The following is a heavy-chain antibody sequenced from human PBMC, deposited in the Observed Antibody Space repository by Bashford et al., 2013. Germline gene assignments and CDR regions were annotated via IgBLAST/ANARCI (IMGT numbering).Heavy chain of an antibody. CDR1: IHLLPVT. V-gene: IGHV1-46*01. CDR3: AREWGNVDFDY. J-gene: IGHJ4*02. CDR2: VNPSGDIT. Sequence: PSVKVVLQGIWIHLLPVTICTGCDRAPGQGLEWMGTVNPSGDITTYAQKFQGRVTMTRDTSTSTVYMELSSLRSEDTALYYCAREWGNVDFDYWGQGTLVTVSS. D-gene: IGHD7-27*01.